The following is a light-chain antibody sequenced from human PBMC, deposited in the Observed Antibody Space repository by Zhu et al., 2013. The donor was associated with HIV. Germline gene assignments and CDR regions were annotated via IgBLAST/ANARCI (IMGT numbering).Light chain of an antibody. J-gene: IGKJ4*01. CDR2: GAS. V-gene: IGKV3D-15*01. CDR3: QQNDSSSLT. Sequence: EIEMTQSPATLSVSPGERVTLSCRASQSINSNLAWYQQKAGQAPRLLIYGASSRATGIPDRFSGSGSGTEFTLTISSLQSEDFAVYYCQQNDSSSLTFGGGTTVEIK. CDR1: QSINSN.